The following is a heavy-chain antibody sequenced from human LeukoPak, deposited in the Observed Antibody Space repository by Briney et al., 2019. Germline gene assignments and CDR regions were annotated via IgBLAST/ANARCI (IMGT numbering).Heavy chain of an antibody. V-gene: IGHV1-18*01. CDR2: IKTYNGNT. J-gene: IGHJ3*02. Sequence: ASVKVSCKASGYSFASYGFIWVRQAPGHGLEWMGWIKTYNGNTNYAQKFQGRVTLTTDTSTRTAYMELRSLTSDDTAVYYCARRVAVAPMYAFDIWGQGTMVTVFS. CDR1: GYSFASYG. CDR3: ARRVAVAPMYAFDI. D-gene: IGHD6-13*01.